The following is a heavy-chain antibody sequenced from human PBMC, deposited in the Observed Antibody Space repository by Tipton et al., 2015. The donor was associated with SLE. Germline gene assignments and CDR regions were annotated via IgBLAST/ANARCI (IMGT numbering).Heavy chain of an antibody. CDR3: ARRRFWYFDL. J-gene: IGHJ2*01. Sequence: GLVKPSETLSLTCAVYGGSFSGYYWSCIRQPPGKGLEWIGYIYYSGSTNYNPSLKSRVTISVDTSKNQFSLKLSSVTAADTAVYYCARRRFWYFDLWGRGTLVTGSS. CDR2: IYYSGST. CDR1: GGSFSGYY. V-gene: IGHV4-59*01.